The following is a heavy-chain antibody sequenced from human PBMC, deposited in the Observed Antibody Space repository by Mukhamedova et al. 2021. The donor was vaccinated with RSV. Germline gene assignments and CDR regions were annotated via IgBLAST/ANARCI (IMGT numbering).Heavy chain of an antibody. D-gene: IGHD3-16*01. CDR2: INHSGST. Sequence: QPPGKGLEWIGEINHSGSTNYNPSLKSRVTISVDTSKNQFSLELSSVTAADTAVYYCAVRGGPRDYWGQGTLVTVSS. V-gene: IGHV4-34*01. J-gene: IGHJ4*02. CDR3: AVRGGPRDY.